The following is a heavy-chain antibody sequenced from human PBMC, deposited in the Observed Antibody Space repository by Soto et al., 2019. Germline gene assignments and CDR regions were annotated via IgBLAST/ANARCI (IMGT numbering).Heavy chain of an antibody. CDR2: IYYSGNT. CDR1: GGSISSGGYY. V-gene: IGHV4-31*03. J-gene: IGHJ4*02. D-gene: IGHD3-10*01. Sequence: QVQLQESGPGLVKPSQTLSLTCTVSGGSISSGGYYWSWIRQHPGKGLEWIGYIYYSGNTYYNPSLKSRVTISVDTSKNQFSQKLSSVTAADTAVYYCASIVSSAHGEFSDWGQGTLVTVSS. CDR3: ASIVSSAHGEFSD.